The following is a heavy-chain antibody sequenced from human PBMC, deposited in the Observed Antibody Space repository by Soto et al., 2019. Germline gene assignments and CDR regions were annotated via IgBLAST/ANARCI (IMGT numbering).Heavy chain of an antibody. CDR1: GFTFSDSA. J-gene: IGHJ6*02. Sequence: EVQLVESGGGLVQPGGSLKLSCAASGFTFSDSALHWVRQASGKGLEWVGRIRSKANNYAAAYAASVKGRFTISRDDSKDTAYLQMNSLKTEDTAVYYCTRRLMDVWGQGTTVTVSS. CDR2: IRSKANNYAA. V-gene: IGHV3-73*01. CDR3: TRRLMDV.